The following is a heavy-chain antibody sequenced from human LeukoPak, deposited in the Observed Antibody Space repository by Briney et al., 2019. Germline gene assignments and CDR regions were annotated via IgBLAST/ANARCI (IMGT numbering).Heavy chain of an antibody. CDR2: ISWNSGSI. Sequence: PGRSLRLSCAASGFTFDDYAMHWVRHAPGKGLEWVSGISWNSGSIGYADSVKGRFTISRDNAKNSLYLQMNSLRAEDTALYYCAKGYCSGGSCYGLDYWGQGTLVTVSS. V-gene: IGHV3-9*01. D-gene: IGHD2-15*01. CDR3: AKGYCSGGSCYGLDY. CDR1: GFTFDDYA. J-gene: IGHJ4*02.